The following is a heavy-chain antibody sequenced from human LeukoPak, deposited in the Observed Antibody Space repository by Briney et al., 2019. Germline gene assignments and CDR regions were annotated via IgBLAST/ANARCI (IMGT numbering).Heavy chain of an antibody. V-gene: IGHV3-74*03. D-gene: IGHD3-22*01. J-gene: IGHJ4*02. CDR1: GFTFSSHS. CDR3: ARQVHYYDSSGYPYYFDY. Sequence: GGSLRLSCAASGFTFSSHSMHWVRQAPGKGLVWVSHINNDGSRTTYADSVKGRFTISRDNAKNTLYLQMNSLRAEDTAVYYCARQVHYYDSSGYPYYFDYWGQGTLVTVSS. CDR2: INNDGSRT.